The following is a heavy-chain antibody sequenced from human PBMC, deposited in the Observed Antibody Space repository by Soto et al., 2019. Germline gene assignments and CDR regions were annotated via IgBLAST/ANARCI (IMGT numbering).Heavy chain of an antibody. D-gene: IGHD4-17*01. CDR3: ATNYGDYGAGDYFDY. J-gene: IGHJ4*02. Sequence: QVQLVESGGGVVQPGRSLRLSCAASGFTFSSYGMHWVRQAPGKGLEWVAVISYDGSNKYYADSVKGRFTISRDNSKNTLYLQMNSLRAEDTAVYYCATNYGDYGAGDYFDYWGQGTLVTVSS. CDR1: GFTFSSYG. CDR2: ISYDGSNK. V-gene: IGHV3-30*03.